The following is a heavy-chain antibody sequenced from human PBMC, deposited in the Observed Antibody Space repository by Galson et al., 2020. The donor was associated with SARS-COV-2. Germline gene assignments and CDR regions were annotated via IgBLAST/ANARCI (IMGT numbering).Heavy chain of an antibody. V-gene: IGHV3-74*01. D-gene: IGHD3-10*01. CDR2: IHRDGSTT. J-gene: IGHJ6*03. CDR3: ARESAVQGGYYMDV. CDR1: GFTFNSYW. Sequence: GGSLRLSCAASGFTFNSYWMSWVRQAPGKGLVWVSRIHRDGSTTTYADSVQGRFTISRDNAKNTLYLQMSSLRAEDAAVYYCARESAVQGGYYMDVWGKGTTVTVSS.